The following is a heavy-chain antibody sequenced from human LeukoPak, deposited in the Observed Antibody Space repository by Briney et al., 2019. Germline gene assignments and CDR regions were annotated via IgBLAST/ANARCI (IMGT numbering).Heavy chain of an antibody. Sequence: PGGSLRLSCAASGFTFSSYSMNWVRQAPGKGLEWVSSISSSSSYIYYADSVKGRFTISRDNAKNSLYLQMNSLRAEDTAVYYCARDARYCSSTSCFYGMDVWGQGTTVTVSS. J-gene: IGHJ6*02. CDR3: ARDARYCSSTSCFYGMDV. CDR2: ISSSSSYI. CDR1: GFTFSSYS. V-gene: IGHV3-21*01. D-gene: IGHD2-2*01.